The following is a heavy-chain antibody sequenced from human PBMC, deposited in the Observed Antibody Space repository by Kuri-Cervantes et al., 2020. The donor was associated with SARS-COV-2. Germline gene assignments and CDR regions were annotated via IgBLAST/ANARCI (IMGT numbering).Heavy chain of an antibody. CDR3: ARGGVLPDYYYYGLDV. J-gene: IGHJ6*02. CDR2: IYHSGST. Sequence: ESLKISCAVSGYSTSSGYYWGWIRQPPGKGLEWIGSIYHSGSTYYNPSLKSRVTISVDTSKNQFSLKLSSVTAADTAVYYCARGGVLPDYYYYGLDVWGRGTTVTVSS. D-gene: IGHD3-10*01. V-gene: IGHV4-38-2*01. CDR1: GYSTSSGYY.